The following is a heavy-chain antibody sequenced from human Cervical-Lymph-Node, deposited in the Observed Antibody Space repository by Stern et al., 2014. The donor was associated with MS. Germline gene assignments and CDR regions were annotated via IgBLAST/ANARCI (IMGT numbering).Heavy chain of an antibody. CDR3: SRDADAYSLVFGY. V-gene: IGHV4-30-4*01. J-gene: IGHJ4*02. CDR1: GGSISSGEYY. CDR2: IHYSGTT. Sequence: VQLVESGPGLVKPSQTLSLTCAVSGGSISSGEYYWSWIRQSPGKGLELIGYIHYSGTTYYNPSLKSRVTISVDTSKNQFSLKLSSVTAADTAVYYCSRDADAYSLVFGYWGRGTLVTVSS. D-gene: IGHD5-24*01.